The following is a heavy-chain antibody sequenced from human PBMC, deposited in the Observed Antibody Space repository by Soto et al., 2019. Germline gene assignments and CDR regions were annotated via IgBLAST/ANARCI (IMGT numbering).Heavy chain of an antibody. CDR2: ISSSSSTI. CDR3: ARAGYYGSGILL. CDR1: GFTFNSYS. D-gene: IGHD3-10*01. V-gene: IGHV3-48*02. Sequence: EVQLVESGGGLVQPGGSLRLSCAASGFTFNSYSMNWVRQAPGKGLEWVSYISSSSSTIYYADSVKGRFTISRDNGKNSLYLQMNSLRDEDTAVYYCARAGYYGSGILLWGQGPLVTVSS. J-gene: IGHJ4*02.